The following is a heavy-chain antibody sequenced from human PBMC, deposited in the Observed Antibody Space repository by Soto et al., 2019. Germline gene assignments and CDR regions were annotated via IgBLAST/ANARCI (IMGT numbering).Heavy chain of an antibody. Sequence: QVQLQESGPGLVKPSQTLSLTCTVSGGSISSGDYYWRWIRQPPGKALEWIGYIYYRGSTYANPSIKGRVTRAIGMSERQCSRKLSSVTAPDTAVYECAGDIRVAAAGRNWYFDLWGRGTPVTVSS. V-gene: IGHV4-30-4*01. CDR1: GGSISSGDYY. J-gene: IGHJ2*01. D-gene: IGHD6-13*01. CDR3: AGDIRVAAAGRNWYFDL. CDR2: IYYRGST.